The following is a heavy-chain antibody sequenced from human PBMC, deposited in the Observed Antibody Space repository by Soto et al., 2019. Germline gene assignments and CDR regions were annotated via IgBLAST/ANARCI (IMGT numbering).Heavy chain of an antibody. D-gene: IGHD1-26*01. CDR2: ISGSGNRT. V-gene: IGHV3-23*01. CDR1: GFTLSSYA. J-gene: IGHJ6*02. CDR3: AKEVTSGSYSHYYYGLDV. Sequence: EVQLLESGGGLVQPGGSLRLSCAASGFTLSSYAMSWVRQAPGKGLEWVSAISGSGNRTFHADSVKGRFTISRDNAKNALYLQMNSLRVEDTAVYYCAKEVTSGSYSHYYYGLDVWGHRTMVTVSS.